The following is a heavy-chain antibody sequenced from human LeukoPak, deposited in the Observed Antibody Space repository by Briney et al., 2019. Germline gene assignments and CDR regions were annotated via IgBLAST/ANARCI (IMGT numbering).Heavy chain of an antibody. CDR1: GFTFSDYY. J-gene: IGHJ4*02. D-gene: IGHD2-2*01. CDR3: ALGSSTSCYPEGPLDY. V-gene: IGHV3-66*02. Sequence: PGGSLRLSCAASGFTFSDYYMSWIRQAPGKGLEWVSVIYSCGSTYYADSVKGRFTISRDNSKNTLYLQINSLRAEDTAVYYCALGSSTSCYPEGPLDYWGQGTLVTVSS. CDR2: IYSCGST.